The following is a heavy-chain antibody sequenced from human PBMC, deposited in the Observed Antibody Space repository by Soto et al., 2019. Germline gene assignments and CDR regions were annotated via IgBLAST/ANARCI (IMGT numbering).Heavy chain of an antibody. D-gene: IGHD3-10*01. CDR3: AKDRLWFGEVDAFDI. CDR2: ISYDGSNK. Sequence: GGSLRLSCAASGFTFSSYGMHWVRQAPGKGLEWVAVISYDGSNKYYADSVKGRFTISRDNSKNTLYLQMNSLRAEDMVVFYCAKDRLWFGEVDAFDIWGQGTMVTVSS. J-gene: IGHJ3*02. V-gene: IGHV3-30*18. CDR1: GFTFSSYG.